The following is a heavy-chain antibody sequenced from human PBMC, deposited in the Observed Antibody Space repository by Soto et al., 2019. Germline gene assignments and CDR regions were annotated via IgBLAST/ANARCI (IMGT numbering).Heavy chain of an antibody. CDR1: GGSISSGGYY. Sequence: PSETLSLTCTVSGGSISSGGYYWSWIRQHPGKGLEWIGYIFYSGSTYYNPSLKSRVTISVDTSKNQFSLKLSSVTAADTAVYYCASYQQSYAFYIWGQGTMVTVSS. CDR2: IFYSGST. D-gene: IGHD2-2*01. CDR3: ASYQQSYAFYI. V-gene: IGHV4-31*03. J-gene: IGHJ3*02.